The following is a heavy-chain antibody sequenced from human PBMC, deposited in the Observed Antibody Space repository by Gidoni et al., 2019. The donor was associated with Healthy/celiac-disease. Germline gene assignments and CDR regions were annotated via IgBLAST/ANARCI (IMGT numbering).Heavy chain of an antibody. V-gene: IGHV5-51*01. CDR3: ARNEHCSGGSCRFDY. D-gene: IGHD2-15*01. J-gene: IGHJ4*02. CDR1: GYSFTSYG. CDR2: ILPGDSET. Sequence: DVQLVQSGAEVKKPGASLKLSCQGSGYSFTSYGIGWVRQMPGKGLEWMGIILPGDSETRYSPSFQGQVTIAADKSISTAYLQWSSLKASDTAMYYCARNEHCSGGSCRFDYWGQGTLVTVSS.